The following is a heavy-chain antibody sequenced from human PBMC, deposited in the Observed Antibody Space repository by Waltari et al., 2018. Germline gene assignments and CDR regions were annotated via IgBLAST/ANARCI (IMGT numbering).Heavy chain of an antibody. CDR2: ITGGGDNT. CDR1: GFSFSNYG. J-gene: IGHJ4*02. V-gene: IGHV3-23*04. D-gene: IGHD3-3*01. Sequence: EVQLVEYGGGSVQSGGSLRLSWEGSGFSFSNYGMSWVRQAPGKGLEWVSSITGGGDNTYDADSVRGRFTISRDNSKNTLSLQMNSLRAEDTATYYCAKVPYYDFWTGYFFFDLWGQGTLVSVSS. CDR3: AKVPYYDFWTGYFFFDL.